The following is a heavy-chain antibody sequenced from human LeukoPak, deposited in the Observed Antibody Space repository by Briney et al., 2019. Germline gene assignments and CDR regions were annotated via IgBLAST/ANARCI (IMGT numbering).Heavy chain of an antibody. CDR1: GYSFISYW. D-gene: IGHD3-22*01. Sequence: PGESPKISCKGSGYSFISYWIGWVRQMPGKGLEWMGIIYPGDSDTRYSPSFQGQVTISADKSISTAYLQWSSLKASDTAMYYCARQEDITMIVVAHYWGQGTLVTVSS. CDR2: IYPGDSDT. J-gene: IGHJ4*02. CDR3: ARQEDITMIVVAHY. V-gene: IGHV5-51*01.